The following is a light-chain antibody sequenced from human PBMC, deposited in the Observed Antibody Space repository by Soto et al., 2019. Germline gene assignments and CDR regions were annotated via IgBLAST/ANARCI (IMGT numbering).Light chain of an antibody. J-gene: IGLJ1*01. CDR3: SSYATSGTYL. V-gene: IGLV2-14*01. CDR2: VVT. Sequence: QSALTQPASVSGSPGQSITISCTGTSXDVGGYNYVSWYQQHPGKAPKILIYVVTKRPSGVSNRFSGSKSGNTASLTISGLRDGDEADYYCSSYATSGTYLFGTGTKVTVL. CDR1: SXDVGGYNY.